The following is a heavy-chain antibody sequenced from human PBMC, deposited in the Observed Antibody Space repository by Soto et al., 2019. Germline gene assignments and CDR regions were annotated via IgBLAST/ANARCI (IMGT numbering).Heavy chain of an antibody. D-gene: IGHD3-10*01. CDR2: VNSDGSTA. Sequence: EVQLAESGGGLVQPGGSLRLSCAASGFAFSNYWMHWVRQAPGKGLVWVSHVNSDGSTATYADSVKGRFTISRDNAKNMLYLQMNSLRAEDTAVYYCARSSFPYYFDYWGQGTPVTVSS. CDR3: ARSSFPYYFDY. J-gene: IGHJ4*02. CDR1: GFAFSNYW. V-gene: IGHV3-74*01.